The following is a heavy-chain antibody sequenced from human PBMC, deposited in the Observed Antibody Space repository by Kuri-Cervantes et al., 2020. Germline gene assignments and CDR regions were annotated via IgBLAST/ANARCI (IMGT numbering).Heavy chain of an antibody. J-gene: IGHJ6*02. CDR3: ARVHYDYVWGSYRSAHLNYYYYHGMDV. V-gene: IGHV4-59*01. CDR1: GGSIGCYY. Sequence: GSLRFSCTVSGGSIGCYYWSWIRQPPGKGLEWFGYIYYSGSTNYNPSLKSRVTISVDTSKNQFSLKLSSVTAADTAVYYCARVHYDYVWGSYRSAHLNYYYYHGMDVWGQGTTVTVSS. CDR2: IYYSGST. D-gene: IGHD3-16*02.